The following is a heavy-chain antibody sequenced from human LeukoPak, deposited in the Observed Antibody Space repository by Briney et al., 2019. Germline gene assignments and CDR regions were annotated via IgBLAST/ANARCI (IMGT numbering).Heavy chain of an antibody. Sequence: GGSLRLSCAASGFTFSSYTVNWVRQAPGKGLEWVSSISTSSLYIYYADSLKGRFTISRDNAKNSLYLQMNSLRAEDTAVYYCARVLGAFDIWGQGTMVTVSS. V-gene: IGHV3-21*01. CDR1: GFTFSSYT. J-gene: IGHJ3*02. CDR3: ARVLGAFDI. CDR2: ISTSSLYI.